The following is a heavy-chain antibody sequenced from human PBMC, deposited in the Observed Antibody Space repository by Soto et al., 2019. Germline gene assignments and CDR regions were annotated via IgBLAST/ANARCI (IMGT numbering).Heavy chain of an antibody. V-gene: IGHV4-39*01. Sequence: TSETLSLTCTVSGGSTSSSSYYWGWIRQPPGKGLEWIGSIYYSGSTYYNPSLKSRVTISVDTSKNQFSLKLSSVTAADTAVYYCARKGGATTSFDYWGQGTLVTVSS. CDR1: GGSTSSSSYY. J-gene: IGHJ4*02. D-gene: IGHD1-26*01. CDR2: IYYSGST. CDR3: ARKGGATTSFDY.